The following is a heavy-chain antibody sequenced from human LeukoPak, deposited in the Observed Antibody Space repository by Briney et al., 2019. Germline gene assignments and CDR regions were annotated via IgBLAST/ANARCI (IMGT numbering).Heavy chain of an antibody. V-gene: IGHV4-39*01. D-gene: IGHD4-11*01. CDR2: IYYSGST. CDR3: ARTPYSNFGYDY. J-gene: IGHJ4*02. Sequence: PSETLSLTCTVSGGSISSSSYYWGWIRQPPGKGLEWIGSIYYSGSTYYNPSLKSRLTISVDTSKNQFSLKLSSVTAADTAVYYCARTPYSNFGYDYWGQGTLVTVSS. CDR1: GGSISSSSYY.